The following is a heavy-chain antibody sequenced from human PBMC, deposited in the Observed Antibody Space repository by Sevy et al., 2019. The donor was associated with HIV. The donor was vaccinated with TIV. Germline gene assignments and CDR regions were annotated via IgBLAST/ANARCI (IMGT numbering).Heavy chain of an antibody. V-gene: IGHV3-21*01. Sequence: GGSLRLSCAASGFTFSSYSMNWVRQAPGKGLEWVSSISSSSSYIYYAHSVKGRVTISRDNAKNSLYLQMNSLRAEDTAVYYCAVGGAYYDFWSGYYSDYWGQGTLVTVSS. J-gene: IGHJ4*02. CDR3: AVGGAYYDFWSGYYSDY. D-gene: IGHD3-3*01. CDR2: ISSSSSYI. CDR1: GFTFSSYS.